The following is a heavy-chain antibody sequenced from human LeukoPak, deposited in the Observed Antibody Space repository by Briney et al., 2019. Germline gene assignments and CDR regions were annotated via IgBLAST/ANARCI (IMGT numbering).Heavy chain of an antibody. V-gene: IGHV3-30*18. CDR2: ISYDGSNK. Sequence: PGRSLRLSCAASGFTFSSYGMHWVRQAPGKGLEGVAVISYDGSNKYYADSVKGRFTISRDNSKNTLYLQMNSLRAEDTAVYYCAKGEWIQLWFGDYWGQGTLVTVSS. CDR3: AKGEWIQLWFGDY. J-gene: IGHJ4*02. D-gene: IGHD5-18*01. CDR1: GFTFSSYG.